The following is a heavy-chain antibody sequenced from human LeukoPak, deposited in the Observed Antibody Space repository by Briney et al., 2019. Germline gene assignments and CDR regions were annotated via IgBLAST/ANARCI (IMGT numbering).Heavy chain of an antibody. CDR1: GGAFSSYA. D-gene: IGHD1-26*01. CDR3: ARDGQWEQDKWVYYYGMDV. CDR2: ITPILEIA. Sequence: ASVKVSCKASGGAFSSYAISWVRQAPGQGVEWMGRITPILEIANYAQKFQGRVTITADKSTSTAYMELSSLRSEDTAMYYCARDGQWEQDKWVYYYGMDVWGQGTTVTVSS. V-gene: IGHV1-69*04. J-gene: IGHJ6*02.